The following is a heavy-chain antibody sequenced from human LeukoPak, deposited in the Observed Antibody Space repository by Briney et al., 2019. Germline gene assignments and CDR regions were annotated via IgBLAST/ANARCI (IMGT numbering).Heavy chain of an antibody. CDR3: ARGILTGPIYAFDI. D-gene: IGHD3-9*01. CDR2: IYYSGST. V-gene: IGHV4-59*01. Sequence: SETLSLTCAVYGGSFSGYYWSWIRQPPGKGLEWIGHIYYSGSTNYNPSLKNRVTISVDTSKNQFSLKLSSVTAADTAVYYCARGILTGPIYAFDIWGQGTMVTVSS. CDR1: GGSFSGYY. J-gene: IGHJ3*02.